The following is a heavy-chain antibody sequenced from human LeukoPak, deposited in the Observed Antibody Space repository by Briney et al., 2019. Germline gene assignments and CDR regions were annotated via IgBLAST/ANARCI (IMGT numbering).Heavy chain of an antibody. CDR3: TSQGAAA. CDR2: INTDGSIT. V-gene: IGHV3-74*01. J-gene: IGHJ4*02. CDR1: GFTFSTNW. Sequence: GGSLRLSCAASGFTFSTNWMHWVRQGPGKELVWVSLINTDGSITTYADSVKGRFTISRDNAKNTLHLQMNSLKGEDTAVYYCTSQGAAAWGQGTLVTVSS.